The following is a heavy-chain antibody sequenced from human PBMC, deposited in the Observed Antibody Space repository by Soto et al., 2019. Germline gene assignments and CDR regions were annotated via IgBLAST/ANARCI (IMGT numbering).Heavy chain of an antibody. CDR2: INLNSGDT. V-gene: IGHV1-2*02. CDR1: GDTFTDSS. CDR3: ARDLGGYDLYGPDT. Sequence: ASVKVSCKASGDTFTDSSMHWVRQAPGQGLEWMGWINLNSGDTNYAEKFRGRVTMTRDTSIITAYMELTRLKSDDTAVYYCARDLGGYDLYGPDTWGQGTLVTVSS. D-gene: IGHD5-12*01. J-gene: IGHJ5*02.